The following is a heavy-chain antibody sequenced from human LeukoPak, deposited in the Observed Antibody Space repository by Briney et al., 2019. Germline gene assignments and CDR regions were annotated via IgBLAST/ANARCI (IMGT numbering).Heavy chain of an antibody. J-gene: IGHJ6*02. CDR2: INQDGSEI. V-gene: IGHV3-7*01. CDR3: ARDGYYSSGFFYGMDV. D-gene: IGHD6-19*01. Sequence: GGSLRLSCAASGFTFSSYWMSWVRQAPGKGLEWVANINQDGSEIYYVDSVEGRFTISRDNTKNSLYLQMNSLRVEDTGVYYCARDGYYSSGFFYGMDVWGRGTTVTVSS. CDR1: GFTFSSYW.